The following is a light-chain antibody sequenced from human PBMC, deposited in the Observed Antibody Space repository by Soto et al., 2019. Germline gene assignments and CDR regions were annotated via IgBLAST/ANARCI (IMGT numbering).Light chain of an antibody. CDR1: SSDVGGYNY. CDR3: CSYAGSYTLFYV. J-gene: IGLJ1*01. Sequence: QSALTQPRSVSGSPGQSVTISCTGTSSDVGGYNYVSWYQQHPGKAPKLMIYDVNKRPSGVPDRFSGSKSGNTASLTISGLQAEYEADYYCCSYAGSYTLFYVFGTVTKLTVL. V-gene: IGLV2-11*01. CDR2: DVN.